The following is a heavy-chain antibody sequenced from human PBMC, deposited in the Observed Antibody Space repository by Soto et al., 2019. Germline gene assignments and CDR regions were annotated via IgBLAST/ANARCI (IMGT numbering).Heavy chain of an antibody. CDR2: IIPILGIA. Sequence: GASVKVSCKASGGTFSSYTISWVRQAPGQGLEWMGRIIPILGIANYAQKFQGRVTITADKSTSTAYMELSSLRSEDTAVYYCARDLGFIAAAGTASDYWGQGTLVTVSS. CDR3: ARDLGFIAAAGTASDY. D-gene: IGHD6-13*01. V-gene: IGHV1-69*04. J-gene: IGHJ4*02. CDR1: GGTFSSYT.